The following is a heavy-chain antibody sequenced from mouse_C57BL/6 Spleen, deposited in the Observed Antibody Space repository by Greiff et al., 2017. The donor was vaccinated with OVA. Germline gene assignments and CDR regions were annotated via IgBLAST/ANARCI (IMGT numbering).Heavy chain of an antibody. CDR1: GYTFTSYW. J-gene: IGHJ4*01. V-gene: IGHV1-69*01. D-gene: IGHD2-2*01. CDR3: ARSTMVEGGMDY. Sequence: QVQLQQPGAELVMPGASVKLSCKASGYTFTSYWMHWVKQRPGQGLEWIGEIDPSDSYTNYNQKFKGKSTLTVDKSSSTAYMQLSSLTSEDSAVYYCARSTMVEGGMDYWGQGTTVTVSS. CDR2: IDPSDSYT.